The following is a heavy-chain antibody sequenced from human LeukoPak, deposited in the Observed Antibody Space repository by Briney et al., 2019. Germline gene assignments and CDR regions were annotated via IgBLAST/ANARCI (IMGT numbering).Heavy chain of an antibody. J-gene: IGHJ6*03. Sequence: SETLSLTCAVYGGSFSGYYWSWIRQPPGKGLEWIGEINHSGSTNYNPSLKSRVTISVDTSKNQFSLKLSSVTAADTAVYYCASLYYYVGGASYMDVWGKGTTVTISS. D-gene: IGHD3-10*02. CDR3: ASLYYYVGGASYMDV. V-gene: IGHV4-34*01. CDR2: INHSGST. CDR1: GGSFSGYY.